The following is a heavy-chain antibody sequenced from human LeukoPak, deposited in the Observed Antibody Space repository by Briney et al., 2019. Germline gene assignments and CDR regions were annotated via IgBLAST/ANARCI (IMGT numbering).Heavy chain of an antibody. CDR1: GYTFTGFA. CDR2: ISAYNGGT. Sequence: GASVNVSCKASGYTFTGFAISWVRQAPGQGLEWMGWISAYNGGTNYAQSVQGRVTMTTGTATSTVYMELRSLRTDDTAIYYCARFEDGSSWPWPGLDYWGQGTLVTVSS. J-gene: IGHJ4*02. V-gene: IGHV1-18*01. D-gene: IGHD6-13*01. CDR3: ARFEDGSSWPWPGLDY.